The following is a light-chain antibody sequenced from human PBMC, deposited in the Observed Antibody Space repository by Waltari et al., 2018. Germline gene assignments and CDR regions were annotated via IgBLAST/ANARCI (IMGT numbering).Light chain of an antibody. CDR3: QQRSNWPSWT. CDR1: QSVTNY. V-gene: IGKV3-11*01. CDR2: DAS. Sequence: EIVLTQSPATLSLSPGDRATLSCRAGQSVTNYLAWYQQKPGQAPRLLIYDASDGATGVPARFSGSGSGTDFTLTISSLEPEDFAVYYCQQRSNWPSWTFGQGTKVEIK. J-gene: IGKJ1*01.